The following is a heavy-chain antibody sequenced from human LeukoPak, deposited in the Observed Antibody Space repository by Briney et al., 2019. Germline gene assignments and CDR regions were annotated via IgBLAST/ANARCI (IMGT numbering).Heavy chain of an antibody. D-gene: IGHD6-19*01. CDR2: INSDGYST. CDR1: GFTFSGYW. V-gene: IGHV3-74*01. Sequence: GGSLRLSCAASGFTFSGYWMHWVRQAPGKGVVWVSRINSDGYSTIYADSVKGRFTISRENAKNTLYLQMNSLSAEDTAVYYCARGTAVAGTDYWGQGTLVTVSS. CDR3: ARGTAVAGTDY. J-gene: IGHJ4*02.